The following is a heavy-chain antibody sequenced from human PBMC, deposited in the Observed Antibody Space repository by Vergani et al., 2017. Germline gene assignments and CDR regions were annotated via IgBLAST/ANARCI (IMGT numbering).Heavy chain of an antibody. J-gene: IGHJ6*04. V-gene: IGHV3-13*01. CDR1: GFTFSSND. CDR3: AKEFCGTGNCYGWNHLEV. CDR2: IGVDGDR. Sequence: EVQPVESGGGLVQPGGSLRLSCTVSGFTFSSNDFHWVRQTAGKGLEWVSSIGVDGDRYYSDSVKGRFTISRDNGQSYLYLDMDNLRVEDTAVYFCAKEFCGTGNCYGWNHLEVGGEGTSVTVSS. D-gene: IGHD1-1*01.